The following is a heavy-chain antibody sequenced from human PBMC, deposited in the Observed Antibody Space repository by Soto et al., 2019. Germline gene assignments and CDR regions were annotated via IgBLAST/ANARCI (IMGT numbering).Heavy chain of an antibody. V-gene: IGHV1-69*06. J-gene: IGHJ4*02. CDR3: TTEEAARPCY. Sequence: SVKVSCKASGGTFRIGGSFNSYVVSWVRQAPGQGLEWMGGIIPVFGTTNYAQRFQGRVTITADTSTYTVYMEMNSLKTEDTAVYYCTTEEAARPCYWGQGTLVTVSS. CDR1: GGTFRIGGSFNSYV. CDR2: IIPVFGTT. D-gene: IGHD6-6*01.